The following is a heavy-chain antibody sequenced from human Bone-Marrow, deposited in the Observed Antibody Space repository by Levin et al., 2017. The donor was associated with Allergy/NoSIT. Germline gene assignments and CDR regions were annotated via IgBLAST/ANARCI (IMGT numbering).Heavy chain of an antibody. V-gene: IGHV5-51*01. Sequence: GASVKVSCKGSGYSFTSYWIGWVRQMPGKGLEWMGIIYPGDSDTRYSPSFQGQVTISADKSISTAYLQWSSLKASDTAMYYCARHTARGSRAPYYFDYWGQGTLVTVSS. J-gene: IGHJ4*02. CDR3: ARHTARGSRAPYYFDY. D-gene: IGHD2-2*01. CDR1: GYSFTSYW. CDR2: IYPGDSDT.